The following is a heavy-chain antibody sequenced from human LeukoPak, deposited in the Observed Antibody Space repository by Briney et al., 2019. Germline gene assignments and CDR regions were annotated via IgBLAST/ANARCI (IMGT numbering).Heavy chain of an antibody. Sequence: SVKVSCKASGGTFSSYAISWVRRAPGQGLEWMGGIIPIFGTANYAQKFQGRVTITADESTSTAYMELSSLRSEDTAVYYCARAVVVAATTLGYWGQGTLVTVSS. D-gene: IGHD2-15*01. J-gene: IGHJ4*02. V-gene: IGHV1-69*01. CDR1: GGTFSSYA. CDR3: ARAVVVAATTLGY. CDR2: IIPIFGTA.